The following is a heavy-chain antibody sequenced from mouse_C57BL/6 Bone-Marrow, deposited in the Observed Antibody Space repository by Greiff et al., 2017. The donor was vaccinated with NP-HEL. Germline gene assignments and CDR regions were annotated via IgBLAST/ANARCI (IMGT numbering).Heavy chain of an antibody. D-gene: IGHD2-4*01. J-gene: IGHJ4*01. V-gene: IGHV1-50*01. CDR2: IDPSDSYT. Sequence: QVQLKQPGAELVKPGASVKLSCKASGYTFTSYWMQWVKQRPGPGLEWIGEIDPSDSYTNYNQKFKGKATLTVDTSSSTAYMQLSSLTSEDSAVYYCAIDYGYAMDYWGQGTSVTVSS. CDR3: AIDYGYAMDY. CDR1: GYTFTSYW.